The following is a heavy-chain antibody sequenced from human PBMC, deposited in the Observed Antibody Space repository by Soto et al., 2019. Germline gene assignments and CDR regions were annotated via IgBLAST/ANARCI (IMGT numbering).Heavy chain of an antibody. CDR2: IYYSGST. CDR1: GGSISSGGYY. Sequence: VQLQESGPGLVRPSQTLSLTCTVSGGSISSGGYYWSWIRQHPGKGQEWIGYIYYSGSTYYNPSLKSRVTISVDTSKNQFSLKLSSVTAADTAVYYCARDVLRFLEWPHYGMDVWGQGTTVTVSS. J-gene: IGHJ6*02. D-gene: IGHD3-3*01. V-gene: IGHV4-31*03. CDR3: ARDVLRFLEWPHYGMDV.